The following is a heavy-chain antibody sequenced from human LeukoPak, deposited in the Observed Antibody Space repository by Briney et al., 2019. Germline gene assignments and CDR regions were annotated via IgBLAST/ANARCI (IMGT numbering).Heavy chain of an antibody. CDR3: ARALYYDFWSGYPSFDY. Sequence: SETLSLACAVYGGSFSGYYWSWIRQPPGKGLEWIGEINHSGSTNYNPSLKSRVTISVDTSKNQFSLKLSSVTAADTAVYYCARALYYDFWSGYPSFDYWGQGTLVTVSS. D-gene: IGHD3-3*01. V-gene: IGHV4-34*01. CDR1: GGSFSGYY. CDR2: INHSGST. J-gene: IGHJ4*02.